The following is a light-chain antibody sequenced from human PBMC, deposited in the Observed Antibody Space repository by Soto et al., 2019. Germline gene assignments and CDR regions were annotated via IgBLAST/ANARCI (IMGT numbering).Light chain of an antibody. CDR3: QSYDVSLSAWV. CDR1: SSNLGTGYD. V-gene: IGLV1-40*01. Sequence: QSALTQPPSVSGAPGQTVSISCTGSSSNLGTGYDVHWYQQFPGRAPKLLIYADNKRPSGVPDRISGSKSGTSASLAMAGFQAEDEANYYCQSYDVSLSAWVFGGGTKLTVL. J-gene: IGLJ3*02. CDR2: ADN.